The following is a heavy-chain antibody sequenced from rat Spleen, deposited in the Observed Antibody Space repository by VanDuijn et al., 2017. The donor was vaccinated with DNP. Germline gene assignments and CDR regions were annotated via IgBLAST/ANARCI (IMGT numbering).Heavy chain of an antibody. Sequence: EVQLQESGPGLVKPSQSLSLTCSVTGYSISSNYWGWVRKFPGNNMEWMGYISYSGYTRYKPSLKSRISITRDTSENQFFLHLNSVTNEDTATYFCARWSRYFDYWGQGVMVTVSS. J-gene: IGHJ2*01. CDR2: ISYSGYT. CDR3: ARWSRYFDY. CDR1: GYSISSNY. V-gene: IGHV3-1*01.